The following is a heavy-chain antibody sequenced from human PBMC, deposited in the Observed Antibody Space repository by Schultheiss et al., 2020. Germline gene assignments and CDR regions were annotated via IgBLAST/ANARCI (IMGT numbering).Heavy chain of an antibody. V-gene: IGHV4-34*01. CDR1: GGSFSGYY. CDR3: ARDTIAAAAASYYYYYMDV. J-gene: IGHJ6*03. CDR2: IYYSGST. D-gene: IGHD6-13*01. Sequence: SETLSLTCAVYGGSFSGYYWSWIRQPPGKGLEWIGSIYYSGSTNYNPSLKSRVTISVDTSKNQFSLKLSSVTAADTAVYYCARDTIAAAAASYYYYYMDVWGKGTTVTVSS.